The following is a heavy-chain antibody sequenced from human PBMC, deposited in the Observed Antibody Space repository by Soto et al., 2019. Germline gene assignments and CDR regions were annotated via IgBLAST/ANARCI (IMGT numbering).Heavy chain of an antibody. CDR1: RFTFTTYA. D-gene: IGHD6-19*01. J-gene: IGHJ4*02. CDR3: GRCGYISGWYCYFDF. Sequence: GGSLRLSCAASRFTFTTYAMNWVRQAPGKGLEWVALMSSDGTNEHYADSVRGRFTVSRDNSRNTLFLQMNNLRTDDTAVYYWGRCGYISGWYCYFDFWGLGTLVTVSS. V-gene: IGHV3-30-3*01. CDR2: MSSDGTNE.